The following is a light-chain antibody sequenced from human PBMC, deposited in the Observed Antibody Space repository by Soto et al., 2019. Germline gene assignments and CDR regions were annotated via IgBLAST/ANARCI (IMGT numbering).Light chain of an antibody. CDR2: AAS. CDR3: QQSYRTPPIP. V-gene: IGKV1-39*01. J-gene: IGKJ5*01. Sequence: DIQMTPSPSSPSASVVDRVTITCRSSQSISSYLNWYQQKPGKAPKLLIYAASSLQSGVPSRFSGSGSGTDFTLTISSLQPEDFATYYGQQSYRTPPIPVGQGTRREI. CDR1: QSISSY.